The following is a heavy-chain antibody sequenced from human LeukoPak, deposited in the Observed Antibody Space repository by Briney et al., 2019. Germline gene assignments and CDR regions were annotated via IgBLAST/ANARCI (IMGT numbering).Heavy chain of an antibody. D-gene: IGHD3-3*01. CDR1: GFTFSSYS. V-gene: IGHV3-21*01. Sequence: GGSLRLSCAASGFTFSSYSMNWVRQAPGKGLEWVSSISSSSSHIYCADSVKGRFTISRDNAKNSLYLQMNSLRAEDTAVYYCARSLRLLRFLEWLLSPFDYWGQGTLVTVSS. CDR2: ISSSSSHI. CDR3: ARSLRLLRFLEWLLSPFDY. J-gene: IGHJ4*02.